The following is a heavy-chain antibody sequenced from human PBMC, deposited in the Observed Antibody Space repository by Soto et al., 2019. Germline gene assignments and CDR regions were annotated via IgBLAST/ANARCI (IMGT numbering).Heavy chain of an antibody. Sequence: QVQLVQSGTEVKKPASSVKVSCKAPGGTFSSYAISWVRQAPGLGLEWLGGIIPILGTANYAQKFQGRVTITANESTSTAYMELSSLRSEDTAVYYWARVRLAAAGPYYYGMDVWGQGTTVTVSS. D-gene: IGHD6-13*01. V-gene: IGHV1-69*01. J-gene: IGHJ6*02. CDR1: GGTFSSYA. CDR2: IIPILGTA. CDR3: ARVRLAAAGPYYYGMDV.